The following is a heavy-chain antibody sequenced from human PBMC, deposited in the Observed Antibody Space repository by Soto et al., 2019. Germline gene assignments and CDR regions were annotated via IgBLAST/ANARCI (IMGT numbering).Heavy chain of an antibody. D-gene: IGHD2-15*01. CDR1: GFTFSSYG. J-gene: IGHJ4*02. CDR3: ARDGYCSGGSCYSVPVFDY. Sequence: QVQLVESGGGVVQPGRSLRLSCAASGFTFSSYGMHWVRQAPGKGLEWVAVIWYDGSNKYYADSVKGRFTISRDNSKKTVYLQMNSRRAEDTAVYYCARDGYCSGGSCYSVPVFDYWGRGTLVTVSS. V-gene: IGHV3-33*01. CDR2: IWYDGSNK.